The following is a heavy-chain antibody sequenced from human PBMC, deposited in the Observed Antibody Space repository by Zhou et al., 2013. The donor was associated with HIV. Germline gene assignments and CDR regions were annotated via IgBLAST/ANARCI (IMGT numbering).Heavy chain of an antibody. V-gene: IGHV1-18*01. J-gene: IGHJ4*02. CDR3: AREPSAHYRHYLDY. CDR1: GGTFNNYA. D-gene: IGHD1-26*01. Sequence: QVQLVQSGAEVKKPGSSVKVSCKASGGTFNNYAITWVRQAPGQGLEWMGWISAYNGNTNYAQKFQDRVTMTTDTSTSTAYMELRSLRSDDTAVYYCAREPSAHYRHYLDYWGQGTLVTVSS. CDR2: ISAYNGNT.